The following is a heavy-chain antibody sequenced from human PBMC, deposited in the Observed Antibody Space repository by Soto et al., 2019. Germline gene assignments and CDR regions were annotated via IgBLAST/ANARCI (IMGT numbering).Heavy chain of an antibody. Sequence: QVQLVESGGGLVKPGGSLRLSCAASGFTFSDYYMSWIRQAPGKGLEWVSYISSSSSYTNYAESVKGRFTISRDNATNSLYLQMNSLRAEDTAIYYCASMVYSSGWYLASWGQGTRVTVSS. CDR1: GFTFSDYY. CDR3: ASMVYSSGWYLAS. J-gene: IGHJ4*02. V-gene: IGHV3-11*06. CDR2: ISSSSSYT. D-gene: IGHD6-19*01.